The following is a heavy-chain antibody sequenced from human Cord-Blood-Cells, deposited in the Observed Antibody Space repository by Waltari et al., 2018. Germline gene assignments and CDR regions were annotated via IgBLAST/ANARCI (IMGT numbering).Heavy chain of an antibody. CDR2: INHSGST. J-gene: IGHJ4*02. CDR3: ARHGGSWYYFDY. CDR1: GGSFRGYY. Sequence: QVQLQQWGAGLLKPSETQDLTCAVYGGSFRGYYWSWPRQPPGKGLEWIGEINHSGSTNYNPSLKSRVTISVDTSKNQFSLKLSSVTAADTAVYYCARHGGSWYYFDYWGQGTLVTVSS. V-gene: IGHV4-34*01. D-gene: IGHD6-13*01.